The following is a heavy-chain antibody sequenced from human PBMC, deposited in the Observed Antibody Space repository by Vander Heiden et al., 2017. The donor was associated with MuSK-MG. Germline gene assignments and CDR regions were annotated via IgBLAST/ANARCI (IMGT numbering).Heavy chain of an antibody. CDR3: ARDRSPAGVATSYYFDY. D-gene: IGHD5-12*01. V-gene: IGHV1-46*03. J-gene: IGHJ4*02. CDR1: GYTFPSYS. Sequence: QVQLVQSGAEVKKPGASVKVSCKASGYTFPSYSMHWVRQAPGQGLEWMGIINPSGGSTSYAQKFQGRVTMTRDTSTSTVYMELSSLRSGDTAVYYCARDRSPAGVATSYYFDYWGQGTLVTVSS. CDR2: INPSGGST.